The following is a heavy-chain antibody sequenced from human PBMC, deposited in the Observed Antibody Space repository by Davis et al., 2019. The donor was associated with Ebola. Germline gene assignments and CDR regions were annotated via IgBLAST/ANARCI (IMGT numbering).Heavy chain of an antibody. D-gene: IGHD3-3*01. CDR2: IYYSGST. Sequence: SETLSLTCTVSGGSISSYYWSWIRQPPGKGLEWIGYIYYSGSTNYNPSLKSRVTISVDTSKNQFSLKLSSVTAADTAVYYCARFTTYYDFWSGYNPSWNWFDPWGQGTLVTVSS. CDR3: ARFTTYYDFWSGYNPSWNWFDP. V-gene: IGHV4-59*08. J-gene: IGHJ5*02. CDR1: GGSISSYY.